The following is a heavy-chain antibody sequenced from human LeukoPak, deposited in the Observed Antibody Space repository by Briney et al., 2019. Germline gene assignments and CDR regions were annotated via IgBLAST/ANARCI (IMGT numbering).Heavy chain of an antibody. J-gene: IGHJ5*02. CDR1: GGSNTSYY. V-gene: IGHV4-4*09. CDR3: ARKAPKKAWFDP. CDR2: SHPSGNS. Sequence: PSETLSLSCTVSGGSNTSYYWSWIRQPPGKGLEWIGYSHPSGNSNYSPSLKSRVTISMDTSRNQFSLKLSSVTAADTAVYYCARKAPKKAWFDPWGQGTLVTVSS.